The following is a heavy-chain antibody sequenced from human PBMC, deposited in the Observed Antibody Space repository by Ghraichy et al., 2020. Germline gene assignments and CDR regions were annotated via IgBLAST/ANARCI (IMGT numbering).Heavy chain of an antibody. CDR3: AWGPFGGCGGDCYTAENFQF. V-gene: IGHV1-69*13. CDR1: GGTLTSYA. J-gene: IGHJ1*01. CDR2: IIPAFDGA. Sequence: SVKVSCKASGGTLTSYAISWVRQAPGQGLEWMGGIIPAFDGANFTQNFQGRVSITADESTSTAFLELNSLTSDDTAVYFCAWGPFGGCGGDCYTAENFQFWGPGTQVTVSS. D-gene: IGHD2-21*02.